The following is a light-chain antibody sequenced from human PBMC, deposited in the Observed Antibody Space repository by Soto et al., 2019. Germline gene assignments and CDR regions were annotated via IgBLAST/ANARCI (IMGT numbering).Light chain of an antibody. Sequence: EMVLTQSPATLSLSPGERATRSCRASQSVSSYLAWYQQKPGQAPRLLIYDASNRATGIPARFSGSGSGTDFTLTISSLEPEDFAVYYCQQRSNWLALTFGGGTKVEIK. CDR3: QQRSNWLALT. CDR2: DAS. CDR1: QSVSSY. J-gene: IGKJ4*01. V-gene: IGKV3-11*01.